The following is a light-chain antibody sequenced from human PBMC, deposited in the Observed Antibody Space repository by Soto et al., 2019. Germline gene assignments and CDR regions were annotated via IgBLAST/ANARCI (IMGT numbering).Light chain of an antibody. J-gene: IGKJ4*01. CDR3: QQRRSWQLN. CDR1: RGIDTY. CDR2: DAS. V-gene: IGKV3-11*01. Sequence: EIVLTQSPATLSLSPGERATLSCRASRGIDTYLAWYQQKRGQAPRLLIYDASNRATGIPARFSGGGSGTDFTLSISSLETDDFEVYYCQQRRSWQLNFVGGTKVDI.